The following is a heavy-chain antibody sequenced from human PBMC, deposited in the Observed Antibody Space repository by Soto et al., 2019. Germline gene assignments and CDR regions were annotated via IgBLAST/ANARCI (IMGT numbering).Heavy chain of an antibody. CDR3: ARDLSRTSWKWFDP. CDR2: IHPNSGDT. CDR1: GYTFTDHY. D-gene: IGHD1-1*01. J-gene: IGHJ5*02. V-gene: IGHV1-2*02. Sequence: QVQLVQSGAEVKEPGASVKVSCRTSGYTFTDHYINWVRQAPGQGPEYMGWIHPNSGDTKYTQRFQGRVTMTRDTSISTAYMELRRLTSDDTAVYYCARDLSRTSWKWFDPWGQGTLVTVSS.